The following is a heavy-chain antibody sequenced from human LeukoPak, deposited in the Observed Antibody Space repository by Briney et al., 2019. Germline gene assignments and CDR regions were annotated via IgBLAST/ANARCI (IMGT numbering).Heavy chain of an antibody. CDR2: IYPGDSET. J-gene: IGHJ6*03. V-gene: IGHV5-51*01. CDR3: ARHQRDREVIFGDYYYMDV. CDR1: GYSFISYW. D-gene: IGHD3-10*01. Sequence: GESLKISCQGSGYSFISYWIGWVRQLPGKGPEWMGIIYPGDSETRYSPSFQGQVTISVDKSISTAYLQWSSLKASDTAVYYCARHQRDREVIFGDYYYMDVWGTGTTVTVSS.